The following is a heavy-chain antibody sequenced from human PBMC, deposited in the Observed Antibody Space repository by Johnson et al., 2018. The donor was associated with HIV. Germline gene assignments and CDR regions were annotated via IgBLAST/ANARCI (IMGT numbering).Heavy chain of an antibody. Sequence: QVQLVESGGGVVQPGRSLRLSCAASGFTFSSYGMHWVRQAPGKGLEWVAVISYDGSNKYYADSVKGRFTISRDNSKNTLYLQMNSLRAEDTAVYYCAREVGAPLGYCSGGSCSGAFDIWGQGTMVTVSS. CDR2: ISYDGSNK. D-gene: IGHD2-15*01. V-gene: IGHV3-30*03. CDR3: AREVGAPLGYCSGGSCSGAFDI. J-gene: IGHJ3*02. CDR1: GFTFSSYG.